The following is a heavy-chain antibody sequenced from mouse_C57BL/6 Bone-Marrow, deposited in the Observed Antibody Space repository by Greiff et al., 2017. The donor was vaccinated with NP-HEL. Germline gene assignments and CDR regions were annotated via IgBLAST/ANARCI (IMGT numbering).Heavy chain of an antibody. V-gene: IGHV2-9*01. CDR1: GFSLTSYG. CDR2: IWGGGST. D-gene: IGHD2-12*01. Sequence: QVQLKESGPGLVAPSQSLSITCTVSGFSLTSYGVDWVRQTPGKGLEWLGVIWGGGSTNYNSALMSRLSISKDNSKSQVFLKMNSLQTDDTAIYYCAKLRRRFAYWGQGTLVTVSA. CDR3: AKLRRRFAY. J-gene: IGHJ3*01.